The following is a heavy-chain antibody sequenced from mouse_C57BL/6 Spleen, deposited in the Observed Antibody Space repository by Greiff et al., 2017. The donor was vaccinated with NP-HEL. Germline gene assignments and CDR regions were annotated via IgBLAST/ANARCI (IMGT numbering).Heavy chain of an antibody. CDR1: GYTFTSYW. Sequence: QVQLKESGAELAKPGASVKLSCKASGYTFTSYWMHWVKQRPGQGLEWIGYINPSSGYTKYNQKFKDKATLTADKSSSTAYMQLSSLTYEDSAVYYCSRYPPDYYGSSYYFDYWGQGTTLTVSS. D-gene: IGHD1-1*01. CDR3: SRYPPDYYGSSYYFDY. V-gene: IGHV1-7*01. J-gene: IGHJ2*01. CDR2: INPSSGYT.